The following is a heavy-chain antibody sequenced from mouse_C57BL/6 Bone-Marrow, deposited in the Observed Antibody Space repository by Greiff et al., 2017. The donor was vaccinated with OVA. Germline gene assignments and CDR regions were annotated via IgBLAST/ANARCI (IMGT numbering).Heavy chain of an antibody. CDR3: VRDLTGFAY. Sequence: VMLVGSGGGLVQPKGSLKLSCAASGFGFNPYAMTWVRQAPGKGLEWVARIRSKSNNYATFYADSVKDRFTISRDDSESMLYLQMNNLKTEDTAMYYCVRDLTGFAYWGQGTLVTVSA. CDR1: GFGFNPYA. CDR2: IRSKSNNYAT. J-gene: IGHJ3*01. D-gene: IGHD1-1*01. V-gene: IGHV10-1*01.